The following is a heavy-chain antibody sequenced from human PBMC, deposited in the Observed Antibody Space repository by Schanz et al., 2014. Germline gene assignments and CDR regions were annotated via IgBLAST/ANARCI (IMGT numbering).Heavy chain of an antibody. CDR2: ISSSGSTI. CDR1: GFTFRDYY. D-gene: IGHD5-18*01. J-gene: IGHJ4*02. CDR3: ARGFPVGTPMTTSFDN. Sequence: QVQLVESGGGLVKPGGSLRLSCAASGFTFRDYYMSWIRQAPGKGLEWVSCISSSGSTIYYADSVKGRFTVSRDNSKNTLYLQLDSLGAEDTAVYFCARGFPVGTPMTTSFDNWGQGTLVTVSS. V-gene: IGHV3-11*04.